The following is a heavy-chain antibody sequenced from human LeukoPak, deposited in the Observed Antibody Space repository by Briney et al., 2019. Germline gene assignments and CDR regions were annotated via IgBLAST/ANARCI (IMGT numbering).Heavy chain of an antibody. V-gene: IGHV4-38-2*02. Sequence: SETLSLTCTVSGYSISSGYYWGWIRQPPGKGLEWIGSIYHSGSTYYNPSLKSRVTISVDTSKNQFSLKLSSVTAADTAVYYCARDRVSFRQKYFDLWGRGTLVTVSS. J-gene: IGHJ2*01. CDR2: IYHSGST. CDR3: ARDRVSFRQKYFDL. CDR1: GYSISSGYY. D-gene: IGHD2-8*01.